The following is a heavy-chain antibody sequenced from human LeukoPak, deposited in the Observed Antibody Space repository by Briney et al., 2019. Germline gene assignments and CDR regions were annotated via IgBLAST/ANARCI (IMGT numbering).Heavy chain of an antibody. Sequence: GASVKVSCKASGYTFSDYGITWVRQAPGQGLEWMAWISAYNTNTNYAQKLQGRVTMTTDTSTSTAYMELRSLRSDDTAVYYCARDLKRGYSSGRYSWGTGSSNDYWGQGTLVTVSS. V-gene: IGHV1-18*01. J-gene: IGHJ4*02. CDR3: ARDLKRGYSSGRYSWGTGSSNDY. CDR1: GYTFSDYG. CDR2: ISAYNTNT. D-gene: IGHD6-19*01.